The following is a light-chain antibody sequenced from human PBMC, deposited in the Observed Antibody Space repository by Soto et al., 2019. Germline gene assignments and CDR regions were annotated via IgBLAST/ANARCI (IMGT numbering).Light chain of an antibody. CDR1: QSVSSN. Sequence: EIVMTQSTATLSVSPGERATLSCRASQSVSSNLAWYQQKPGQAPRLLIYGASTRATGIPARFSGSGSGTEFTLTISSLQSEDFAIYYCQHYNNWPPWTFGQWTKVEIK. J-gene: IGKJ1*01. V-gene: IGKV3-15*01. CDR2: GAS. CDR3: QHYNNWPPWT.